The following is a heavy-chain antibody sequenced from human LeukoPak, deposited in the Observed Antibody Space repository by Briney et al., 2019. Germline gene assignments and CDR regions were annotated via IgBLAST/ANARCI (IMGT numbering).Heavy chain of an antibody. V-gene: IGHV4-59*01. D-gene: IGHD6-13*01. CDR1: GVSINDYY. CDR2: IYCSGST. CDR3: ARDRRGIAAAGTRWFDP. Sequence: PSETLSLTCTVSGVSINDYYWGWIRQPPGKGLEWIGYIYCSGSTNYNPSLKSRVTISVDTSKNQFSLKLSSVTAADTAVYYCARDRRGIAAAGTRWFDPWGQGTLVTVSS. J-gene: IGHJ5*02.